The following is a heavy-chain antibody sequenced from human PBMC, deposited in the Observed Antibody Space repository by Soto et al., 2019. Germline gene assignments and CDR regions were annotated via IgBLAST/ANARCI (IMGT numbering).Heavy chain of an antibody. CDR1: GGSISSDDYY. CDR3: ARDEGHCSITNCCPFAY. D-gene: IGHD2-2*01. V-gene: IGHV4-30-4*01. Sequence: SETLSLTCTVSGGSISSDDYYWSWIRQPPGKGLEWIGYISYSGNTYYNPSLQNRVALSVDTSKNQFSLRLTSVTAADTAVYYCARDEGHCSITNCCPFAYWGQGILVTVSS. CDR2: ISYSGNT. J-gene: IGHJ4*02.